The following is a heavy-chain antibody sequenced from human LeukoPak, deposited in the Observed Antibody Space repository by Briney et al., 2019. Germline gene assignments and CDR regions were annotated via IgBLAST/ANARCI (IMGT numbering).Heavy chain of an antibody. CDR2: INHSGST. V-gene: IGHV4-34*01. D-gene: IGHD1/OR15-1a*01. J-gene: IGHJ4*02. CDR3: ARLLYPRTTEY. Sequence: PSETLSLTCAVSGGSFSGYYWSWIRQPPGKGLEWIGEINHSGSTNYNPSLKSRVTISVDTSKNQFSLKLSSVTAADTAVYYCARLLYPRTTEYWGQGTLFTVSS. CDR1: GGSFSGYY.